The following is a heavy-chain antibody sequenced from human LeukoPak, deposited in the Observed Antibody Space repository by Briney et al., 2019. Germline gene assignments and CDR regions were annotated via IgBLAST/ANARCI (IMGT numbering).Heavy chain of an antibody. J-gene: IGHJ3*02. D-gene: IGHD1-26*01. V-gene: IGHV4-59*08. Sequence: SETLSLTCTVSGGSISSYYWSWIRQPPGKGLEWMGYIYYSGSTKYNPSLKSRVTISVDTSKNQFSLKLSSVTAADTAVYYCARHESGSYRDDAFDIWGQGTMVTVSS. CDR3: ARHESGSYRDDAFDI. CDR1: GGSISSYY. CDR2: IYYSGST.